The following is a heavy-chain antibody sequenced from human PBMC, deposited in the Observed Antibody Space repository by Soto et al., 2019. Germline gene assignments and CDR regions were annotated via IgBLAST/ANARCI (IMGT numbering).Heavy chain of an antibody. V-gene: IGHV1-18*04. CDR2: ISAYNGNT. CDR1: GYTFTSYG. Sequence: ASVKVSCKASGYTFTSYGISWVRQAPGQGLEWMGWISAYNGNTNYAQKLQGRVTMTTDTSTSTAYMELRSLRSDDTAVYYCARDLEAAWDKGINWFDPWGQGTLVTVSS. J-gene: IGHJ5*02. D-gene: IGHD1-26*01. CDR3: ARDLEAAWDKGINWFDP.